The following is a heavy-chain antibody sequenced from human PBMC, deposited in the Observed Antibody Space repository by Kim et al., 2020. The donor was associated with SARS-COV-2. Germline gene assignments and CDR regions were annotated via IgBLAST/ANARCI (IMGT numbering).Heavy chain of an antibody. CDR1: GFTVSSNY. CDR3: ARGYCSGGSCYSWLDY. V-gene: IGHV3-53*04. CDR2: IYSGGST. J-gene: IGHJ4*02. D-gene: IGHD2-15*01. Sequence: GGSLRLSCAASGFTVSSNYMSWVRQAPGKGLEWVSVIYSGGSTYYADSVKGRFTISRHNSKNTLYLQMNSLRAEDTAVYYCARGYCSGGSCYSWLDYWGQGTLVTVSS.